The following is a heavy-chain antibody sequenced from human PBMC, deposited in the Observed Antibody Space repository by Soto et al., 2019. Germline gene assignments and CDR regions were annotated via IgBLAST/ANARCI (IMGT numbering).Heavy chain of an antibody. D-gene: IGHD2-15*01. V-gene: IGHV3-48*02. CDR1: GFTFSSYS. Sequence: EVQLVESGGGLVQPGGSLRLSCAASGFTFSSYSMNWVRQAPGKGLEWVSYINSGSTTIYYADSVKGRFTISRDNAKNSLYLQMNSLRDEETAVYYCARDAPRCSGGSCFDLWGQGTLVTVSS. J-gene: IGHJ5*02. CDR2: INSGSTTI. CDR3: ARDAPRCSGGSCFDL.